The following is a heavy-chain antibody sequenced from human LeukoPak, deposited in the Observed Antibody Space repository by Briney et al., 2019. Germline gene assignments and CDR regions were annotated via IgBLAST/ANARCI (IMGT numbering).Heavy chain of an antibody. J-gene: IGHJ6*02. CDR1: GGSISSSNW. Sequence: SGTLSLTCAVSGGSISSSNWWSWVRQPPGKGLEWIGEIYHSGSTNYNPSLKSRVTISVDKSKNQFSLKLSSVTAADTAVYYCARGGLDYYGSGSYYIYYYYGMDVWGQGTTVTVSS. V-gene: IGHV4-4*02. D-gene: IGHD3-10*01. CDR3: ARGGLDYYGSGSYYIYYYYGMDV. CDR2: IYHSGST.